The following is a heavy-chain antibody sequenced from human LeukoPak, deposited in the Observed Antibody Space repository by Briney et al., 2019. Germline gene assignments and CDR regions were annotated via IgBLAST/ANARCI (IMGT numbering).Heavy chain of an antibody. J-gene: IGHJ4*02. CDR3: ARVPPSAHQLLSSDY. V-gene: IGHV1-18*04. CDR1: GYTFTNYG. CDR2: ISANNGET. D-gene: IGHD2-2*01. Sequence: VSCKASGYTFTNYGISWVRQAPAQWLQWMAWISANNGETRYAQNLQGRVTMTTDTSTSTAYMELRSLRSDDTAVYYCARVPPSAHQLLSSDYWGQGTQVTVSS.